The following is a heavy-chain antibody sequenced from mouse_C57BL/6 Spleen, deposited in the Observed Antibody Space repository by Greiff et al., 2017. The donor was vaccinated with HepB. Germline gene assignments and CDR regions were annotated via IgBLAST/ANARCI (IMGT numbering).Heavy chain of an antibody. Sequence: VQLQQSGPELVKPGASVKISCKASGYTFTDYYMNWVKQSHGKSLEWIGDINPNNGGTSYNQKFKGKATLTVDKSSSTAYMELRSLTSEDSAVYYCARDYSIHWYFDVWGTGTTVTVSS. CDR3: ARDYSIHWYFDV. D-gene: IGHD2-5*01. J-gene: IGHJ1*03. V-gene: IGHV1-26*01. CDR2: INPNNGGT. CDR1: GYTFTDYY.